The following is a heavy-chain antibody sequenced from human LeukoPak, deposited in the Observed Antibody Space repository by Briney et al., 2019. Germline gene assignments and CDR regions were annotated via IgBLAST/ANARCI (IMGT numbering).Heavy chain of an antibody. Sequence: SETLSLTCAVYGGSFSGYYWSWIRQPPGKGLEWIGEINHSGSTNYNPPLKSRVTISVDTSKNQFSLKLSSVTAADTAVYYCARIAGYCSSTSCPWGQGTLVTVSS. J-gene: IGHJ5*02. D-gene: IGHD2-2*01. CDR2: INHSGST. CDR1: GGSFSGYY. V-gene: IGHV4-34*01. CDR3: ARIAGYCSSTSCP.